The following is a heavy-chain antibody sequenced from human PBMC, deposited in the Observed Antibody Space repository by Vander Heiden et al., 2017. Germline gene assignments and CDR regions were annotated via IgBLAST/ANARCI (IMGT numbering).Heavy chain of an antibody. CDR3: AGRFSSGWYAFDY. V-gene: IGHV3-9*01. J-gene: IGHJ4*02. CDR2: ITWNSGSI. D-gene: IGHD6-19*01. Sequence: EVHLVESGGGLVRPGRSLILSCAASGINFDDYAMYWVRQVPGKGLEWVSGITWNSGSIGYADSGKGRFTISRDNAKNSLYLQMNSRRPEDTALDYCAGRFSSGWYAFDYWGQGTLVTVSS. CDR1: GINFDDYA.